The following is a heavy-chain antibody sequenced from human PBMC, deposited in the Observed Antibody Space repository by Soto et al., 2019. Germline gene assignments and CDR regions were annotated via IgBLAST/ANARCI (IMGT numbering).Heavy chain of an antibody. CDR2: IWHDGSNK. Sequence: QVQLVESGGGVVQPGRSLRLSCAASGFTFSSYGMHWVRQAPGKGLEWVAVIWHDGSNKYYADSIQGRFTISRDNFKSTLYLQMTSLRVDATAVYYCASASGLYSGSSGVAYWGQGTLVTVSS. D-gene: IGHD1-26*01. CDR1: GFTFSSYG. J-gene: IGHJ4*02. V-gene: IGHV3-33*01. CDR3: ASASGLYSGSSGVAY.